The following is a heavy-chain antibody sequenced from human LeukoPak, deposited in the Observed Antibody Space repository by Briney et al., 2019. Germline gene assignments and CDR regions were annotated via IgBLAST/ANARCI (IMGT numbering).Heavy chain of an antibody. V-gene: IGHV4-31*03. Sequence: SETLSLTCTVSGGSISSGGYYWSWHRQHPGKGLEWIGYIYYSGSTYYNPSLKSRVTISVDTSKNQFSLKLSSVTAAATAVYSCARGMAWDAFDIGGKGKMVTVS. J-gene: IGHJ3*02. CDR1: GGSISSGGYY. D-gene: IGHD5-12*01. CDR2: IYYSGST. CDR3: ARGMAWDAFDI.